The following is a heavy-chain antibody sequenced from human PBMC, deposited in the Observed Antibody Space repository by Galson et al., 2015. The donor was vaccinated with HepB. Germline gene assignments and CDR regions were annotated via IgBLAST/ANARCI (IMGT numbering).Heavy chain of an antibody. Sequence: SVKVSCKASGYTFTSYAMHWVRQAPGQRLEWMGWINAGHGNTKYSQKFQGRVTITRDTSASTAYMELSSLRSEDTAVYYCAGGSRYCSSTSCYGNYYYYGMDVWGQGTTVTVSS. D-gene: IGHD2-2*01. CDR2: INAGHGNT. J-gene: IGHJ6*02. CDR1: GYTFTSYA. V-gene: IGHV1-3*01. CDR3: AGGSRYCSSTSCYGNYYYYGMDV.